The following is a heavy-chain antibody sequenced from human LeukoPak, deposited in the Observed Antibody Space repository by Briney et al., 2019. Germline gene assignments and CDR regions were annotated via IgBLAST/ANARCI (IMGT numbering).Heavy chain of an antibody. CDR3: LRYFNYFDY. CDR1: GYSFTSYY. V-gene: IGHV1-2*02. D-gene: IGHD3-9*01. J-gene: IGHJ4*02. CDR2: INPNNGDT. Sequence: ASVKVSCKASGYSFTSYYMHWVRQAPGQGLGWMGWINPNNGDTSYAQKLQGRATMTRDTSISTAYMELSSLTSDDTAVYFCLRYFNYFDYWGQGTLVTVSS.